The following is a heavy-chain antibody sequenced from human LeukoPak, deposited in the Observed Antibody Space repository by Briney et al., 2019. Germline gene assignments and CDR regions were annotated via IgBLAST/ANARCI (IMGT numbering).Heavy chain of an antibody. CDR1: GFIFSNYA. D-gene: IGHD3-9*01. J-gene: IGHJ4*02. V-gene: IGHV3-23*01. CDR3: AKWGDYDVLTGYYVSDF. CDR2: ISGRSGST. Sequence: GASLRLSCAASGFIFSNYAMYWVRQAPGKGLEWVSAISGRSGSTYYADSVKDRFTISRDSSKNTLYLQMNSLRADDTAVYYCAKWGDYDVLTGYYVSDFWGQGTLVTVSS.